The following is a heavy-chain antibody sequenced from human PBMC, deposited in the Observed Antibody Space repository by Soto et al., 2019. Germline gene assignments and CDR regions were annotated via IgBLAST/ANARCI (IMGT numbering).Heavy chain of an antibody. CDR3: ATARIYDHIWGSYRYYFDY. CDR2: FDPEDGET. V-gene: IGHV1-24*01. Sequence: VASVKVSCKVSGYTLTELSMHWVRQAPGKGLEWMGGFDPEDGETIYAQKFQGRVTMTEDTSTDTAYMELSSLRSEDTAVYYCATARIYDHIWGSYRYYFDYWGQGTLVTVSS. J-gene: IGHJ4*02. D-gene: IGHD3-16*02. CDR1: GYTLTELS.